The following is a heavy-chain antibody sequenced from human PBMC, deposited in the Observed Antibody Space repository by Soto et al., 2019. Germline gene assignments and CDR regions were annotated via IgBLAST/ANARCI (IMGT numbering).Heavy chain of an antibody. J-gene: IGHJ4*02. V-gene: IGHV3-23*01. CDR1: GFTFSSYA. CDR3: AKPRPRIVVVTAAIDY. D-gene: IGHD2-21*02. Sequence: GGSLRLSCAASGFTFSSYAMSWVRQAPGKGLEWVSAISGSGGSTYYADSVKGRFTISRDNSKNTLYLQMNSLRAEDTAVYYCAKPRPRIVVVTAAIDYWGQGTLVTVSS. CDR2: ISGSGGST.